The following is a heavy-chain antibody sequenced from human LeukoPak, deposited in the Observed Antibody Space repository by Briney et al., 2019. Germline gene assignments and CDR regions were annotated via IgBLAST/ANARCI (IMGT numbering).Heavy chain of an antibody. J-gene: IGHJ4*02. CDR1: GFTFSSYE. Sequence: GGSLRLSCAASGFTFSSYEMIWVRQAPGKGLEWVSYISSSGSTIYYADSVKGRFTISRDNAKNSLYLQMNSLRAEDTAVYYCASTEGSVDYWGQGTLVTVSS. CDR2: ISSSGSTI. CDR3: ASTEGSVDY. V-gene: IGHV3-48*03. D-gene: IGHD5/OR15-5a*01.